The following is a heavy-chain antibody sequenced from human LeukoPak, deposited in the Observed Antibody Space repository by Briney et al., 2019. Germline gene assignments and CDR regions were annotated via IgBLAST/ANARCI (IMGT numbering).Heavy chain of an antibody. CDR1: GYSFTSYW. J-gene: IGHJ4*02. CDR2: IYPGDSDT. D-gene: IGHD1-26*01. CDR3: ARHSGSSPFDY. Sequence: GESLKISCKGSGYSFTSYWIGWVREMPGKGVEWMGIIYPGDSDTRYSPSFQGQVTISADKSNNTAYLQWSSLKASDTAMYYCARHSGSSPFDYWGQGTLVTVSS. V-gene: IGHV5-51*01.